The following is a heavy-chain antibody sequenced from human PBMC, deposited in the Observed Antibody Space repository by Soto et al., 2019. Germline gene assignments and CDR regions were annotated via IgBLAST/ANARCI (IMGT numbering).Heavy chain of an antibody. CDR2: ISGSGRA. V-gene: IGHV3-23*01. Sequence: PGGSLRLSCATSGFTFRRHGMTRVRQAPGKGLERVSTISGSGRAYYAESVKGRFTISRDNSKNTLFLQMNTLRADDTARYYCAQETSSEWGFLEICGQGTTVTVYS. J-gene: IGHJ6*02. CDR3: AQETSSEWGFLEI. D-gene: IGHD3-22*01. CDR1: GFTFRRHG.